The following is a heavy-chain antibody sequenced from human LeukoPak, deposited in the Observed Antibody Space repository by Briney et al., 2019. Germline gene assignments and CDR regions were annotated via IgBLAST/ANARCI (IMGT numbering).Heavy chain of an antibody. Sequence: SVKVSCKASGFSFINSAMQWVRQTRGQRLEWIGWIVVGSGDTNYAQKFQERVTITRDMSTNTAYMELRSLRFEDTAMYYCAAEDDYIWRSYRSLNIWGQGTMVTVSS. J-gene: IGHJ3*02. CDR1: GFSFINSA. CDR3: AAEDDYIWRSYRSLNI. V-gene: IGHV1-58*02. D-gene: IGHD3-16*02. CDR2: IVVGSGDT.